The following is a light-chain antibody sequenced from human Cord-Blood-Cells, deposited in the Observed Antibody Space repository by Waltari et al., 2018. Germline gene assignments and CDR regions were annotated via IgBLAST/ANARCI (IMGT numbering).Light chain of an antibody. Sequence: AIRMTQSPSSFSASTGDRVTITCRASQGISSYLAWYQQKPGNAPKLLIYAASTLQSGVPSRFSGSGSGTDFTLTISCLQSEDFATYYCQQYYSYLRTFGQGTKVEIK. J-gene: IGKJ1*01. V-gene: IGKV1-8*01. CDR2: AAS. CDR1: QGISSY. CDR3: QQYYSYLRT.